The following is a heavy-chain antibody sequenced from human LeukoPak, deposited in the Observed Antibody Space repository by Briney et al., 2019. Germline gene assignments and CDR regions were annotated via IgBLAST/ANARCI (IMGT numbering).Heavy chain of an antibody. CDR1: GYSFTDYW. CDR2: IYPGDSDT. D-gene: IGHD4/OR15-4a*01. J-gene: IGHJ4*02. V-gene: IGHV5-51*01. Sequence: GESLKISYKGSGYSFTDYWIGWVRQMPGKGLEWMGIIYPGDSDTKYSPSSQGPVTISADKSISTAYLQWSSLKASDTAMYYCARLGGANSFGYWGQGTLVTVSS. CDR3: ARLGGANSFGY.